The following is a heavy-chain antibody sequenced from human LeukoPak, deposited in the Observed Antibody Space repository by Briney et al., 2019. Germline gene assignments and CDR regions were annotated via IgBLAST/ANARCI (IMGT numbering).Heavy chain of an antibody. J-gene: IGHJ4*02. CDR1: GLSFSSYG. V-gene: IGHV3-30*03. D-gene: IGHD6-19*01. Sequence: GGSLRLSCAASGLSFSSYGMHWVRQAPGRGLEWVAVISHEGSGNYYADSVKGRFTISRDNSKNMVYLQMNSLRAEDTAVYYCARTREQWQVLDYWGQGTLVTVSS. CDR2: ISHEGSGN. CDR3: ARTREQWQVLDY.